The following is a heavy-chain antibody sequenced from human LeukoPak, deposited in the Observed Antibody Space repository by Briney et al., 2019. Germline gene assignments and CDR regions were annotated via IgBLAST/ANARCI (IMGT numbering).Heavy chain of an antibody. CDR1: GGAFSNFA. CDR2: IIPIFGTA. CDR3: AISAVDYFYYFDY. D-gene: IGHD2/OR15-2a*01. V-gene: IGHV1-69*13. J-gene: IGHJ4*02. Sequence: SVKVSCKASGGAFSNFAISWVRQAPGQGLEWMGGIIPIFGTANYAQKFQGRVTITADESTSTAYMELSSLRSEDTAVYYCAISAVDYFYYFDYWGQGTPVTVSS.